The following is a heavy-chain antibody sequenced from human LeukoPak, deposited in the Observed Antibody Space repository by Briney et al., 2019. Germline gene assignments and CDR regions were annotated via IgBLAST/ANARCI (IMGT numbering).Heavy chain of an antibody. CDR3: ARLITMIVDRTGANWFDP. Sequence: SETLSLTCAVYGGSFSGYYWSWIRQPPGKGLEWIGEINHSGSTNYNPSLKGRVTISVDTSKNQFSLKLSSVTAADTAVYYCARLITMIVDRTGANWFDPWGQGTLVTVSS. D-gene: IGHD3-22*01. CDR1: GGSFSGYY. CDR2: INHSGST. V-gene: IGHV4-34*01. J-gene: IGHJ5*02.